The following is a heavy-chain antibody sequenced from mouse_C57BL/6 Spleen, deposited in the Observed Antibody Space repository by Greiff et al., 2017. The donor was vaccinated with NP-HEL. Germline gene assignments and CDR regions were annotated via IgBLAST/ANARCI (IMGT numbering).Heavy chain of an antibody. CDR3: ARADSSGYFAY. J-gene: IGHJ3*01. CDR2: IDPSDSET. Sequence: VQLQQSGAELVRPGSSVKLSCKASGYTFTSYWMHWVKQRPIQGLEWIGNIDPSDSETHYNQKFKDKATLTVDKSSSTAYMQLSSLTSEDSAVYYCARADSSGYFAYWGQGTLVTVSA. D-gene: IGHD3-2*02. V-gene: IGHV1-52*01. CDR1: GYTFTSYW.